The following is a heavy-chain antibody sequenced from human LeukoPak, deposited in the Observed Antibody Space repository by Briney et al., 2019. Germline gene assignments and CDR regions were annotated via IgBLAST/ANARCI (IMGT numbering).Heavy chain of an antibody. CDR2: ISGSGLNT. CDR1: GFTVSSNY. J-gene: IGHJ6*02. V-gene: IGHV3-23*01. Sequence: PGGSLRLSCAASGFTVSSNYMSWVRQAPGKGLEWVSGISGSGLNTYYADSVKGRFTISRDNSKNTLYLHMNSLRAEDTALYYCAKVYRAGNWNDWDYYYGMDVWGQGTTVTVSS. CDR3: AKVYRAGNWNDWDYYYGMDV. D-gene: IGHD1-20*01.